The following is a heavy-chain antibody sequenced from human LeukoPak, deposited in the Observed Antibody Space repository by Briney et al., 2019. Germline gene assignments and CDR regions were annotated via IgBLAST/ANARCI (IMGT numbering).Heavy chain of an antibody. CDR3: AKDGDPHPAGIAVAVTFDY. V-gene: IGHV3-43*02. CDR2: ISGDGGST. Sequence: PGGSLRLYCAASGFTFDDYAMHWVRQAPGKGLEWVSLISGDGGSTYYADSVKGRFTISRDNSKNSLYLQMNSQRTEDTALYYCAKDGDPHPAGIAVAVTFDYWGQGTLVTVSS. CDR1: GFTFDDYA. J-gene: IGHJ4*02. D-gene: IGHD6-19*01.